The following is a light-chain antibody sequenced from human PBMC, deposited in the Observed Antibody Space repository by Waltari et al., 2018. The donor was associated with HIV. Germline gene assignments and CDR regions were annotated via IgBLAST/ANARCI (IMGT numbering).Light chain of an antibody. CDR1: SSHVGGYNY. CDR2: EVS. V-gene: IGLV2-14*01. Sequence: QSALTQPASVSGSPGQSITISCTGTSSHVGGYNYVPWYQQHPGKAPKLMIYEVSNRPSGVSNRFSGSKSGNTASLTISGLQAEDEADYYCSSYTSSSTPHVVFGGGTKLTVL. J-gene: IGLJ2*01. CDR3: SSYTSSSTPHVV.